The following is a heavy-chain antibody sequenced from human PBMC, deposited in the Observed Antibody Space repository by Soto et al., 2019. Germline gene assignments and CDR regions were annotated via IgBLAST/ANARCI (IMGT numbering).Heavy chain of an antibody. J-gene: IGHJ4*02. Sequence: PGGSLRLSCAASGFTFSSYSMNWVRQAPGKGLEWVSSISSSSSYIYYADSVKGRFTISRDNAKNSLYLQMNSLRAEDTAVYYCAREPFIAAAGTGYWGQGTLVTVSS. CDR3: AREPFIAAAGTGY. CDR1: GFTFSSYS. D-gene: IGHD6-13*01. CDR2: ISSSSSYI. V-gene: IGHV3-21*01.